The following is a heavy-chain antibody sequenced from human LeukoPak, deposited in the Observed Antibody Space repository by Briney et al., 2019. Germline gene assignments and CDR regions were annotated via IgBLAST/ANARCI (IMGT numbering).Heavy chain of an antibody. CDR3: AREGKPSSYYYGMDV. Sequence: PGGSLRLSCAASGFTVSSNYMSWVRQAPGKGLEWVSVIYSGGSTYYADSVKGRFTISRDNSKNTLYLQMNSLRAEDTAVYCCAREGKPSSYYYGMDVWGQGTTVTVSS. CDR2: IYSGGST. V-gene: IGHV3-66*02. J-gene: IGHJ6*02. CDR1: GFTVSSNY.